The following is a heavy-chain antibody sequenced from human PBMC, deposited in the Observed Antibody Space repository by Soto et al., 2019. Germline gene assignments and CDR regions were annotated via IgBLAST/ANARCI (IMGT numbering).Heavy chain of an antibody. CDR1: GFTFTSSA. CDR2: IVVGSGNT. D-gene: IGHD1-26*01. V-gene: IGHV1-58*01. Sequence: QMQLVQSGPEVKKPGTSVKVSCKASGFTFTSSAVQWVRQARGQRLEWIGWIVVGSGNTNYAQKFQERVTITRDMSTSTAYMELSSLSSEDTAVYYCAADQIVGATDLGGMDVWGQGTTVTVSS. CDR3: AADQIVGATDLGGMDV. J-gene: IGHJ6*02.